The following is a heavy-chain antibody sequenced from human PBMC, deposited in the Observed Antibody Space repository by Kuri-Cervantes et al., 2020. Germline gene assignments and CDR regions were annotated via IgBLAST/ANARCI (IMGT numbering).Heavy chain of an antibody. CDR3: ARRPQNWPIDY. CDR2: TFYSGST. Sequence: SETLSLTCTVSGGSISSGDYYWSWIRQPPGKGLEWIASTFYSGSTYYNPSLKSRVTISADTSKNQFSLKLSFVTATDTAVYFCARRPQNWPIDYWGQGTLVTVSS. CDR1: GGSISSGDYY. J-gene: IGHJ4*02. V-gene: IGHV4-39*01. D-gene: IGHD2/OR15-2a*01.